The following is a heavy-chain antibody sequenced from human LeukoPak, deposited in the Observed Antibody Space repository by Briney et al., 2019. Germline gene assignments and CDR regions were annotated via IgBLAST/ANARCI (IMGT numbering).Heavy chain of an antibody. Sequence: ASVKVSCKASGYTFTSYDINWVRQATGQGLEWMGWMNPNSGNTGYAQKFQGRVTITRNTSISTAYMELSSLRSEDTAVYYCGRGPNIVVVPAATHYYFDYWGQGTLVTVSS. J-gene: IGHJ4*02. V-gene: IGHV1-8*03. CDR1: GYTFTSYD. D-gene: IGHD2-2*01. CDR2: MNPNSGNT. CDR3: GRGPNIVVVPAATHYYFDY.